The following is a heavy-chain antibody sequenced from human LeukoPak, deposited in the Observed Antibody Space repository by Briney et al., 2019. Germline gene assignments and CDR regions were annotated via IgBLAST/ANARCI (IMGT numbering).Heavy chain of an antibody. Sequence: SETLSLNCTVAGGSISSYYWSWIRQPPGKGLEWLGYIYYSGSTNYNPSLKSRVTISVDTSKNRFSLKLSSVTAADTAVYYCARVGQQWLVAGWFDPWGQGTLVTVSS. CDR3: ARVGQQWLVAGWFDP. J-gene: IGHJ5*02. V-gene: IGHV4-59*01. CDR2: IYYSGST. CDR1: GGSISSYY. D-gene: IGHD6-19*01.